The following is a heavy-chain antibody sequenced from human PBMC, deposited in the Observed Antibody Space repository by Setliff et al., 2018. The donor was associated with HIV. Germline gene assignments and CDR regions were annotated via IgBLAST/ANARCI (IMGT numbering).Heavy chain of an antibody. CDR3: ARHISPDMDNFWSGYRGYFDY. Sequence: SETLSLTCSVSGGSISSGSYYWSWIRQPAGKGLEWIGHIYTSGRTNYNPSLKRRVTMSVDTSKNQFSLKLSSVTAADTAVYYCARHISPDMDNFWSGYRGYFDYWGQGTLVTVSS. V-gene: IGHV4-61*09. J-gene: IGHJ4*02. CDR1: GGSISSGSYY. CDR2: IYTSGRT. D-gene: IGHD3-3*01.